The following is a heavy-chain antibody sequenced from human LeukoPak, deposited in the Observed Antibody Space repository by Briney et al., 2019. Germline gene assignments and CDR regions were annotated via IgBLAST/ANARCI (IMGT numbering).Heavy chain of an antibody. CDR3: VRRGVLWFGELSYYYFDL. V-gene: IGHV4-59*01. D-gene: IGHD3-10*01. J-gene: IGHJ2*01. Sequence: SETLSLTCTVSGGSISGYYWSWIRQPPGKGLEWIGYIYYRGSTNYNPSLMSRASISVDTSKNQFSLKLDSLTAADTAVYYCVRRGVLWFGELSYYYFDLWGRGTLVAVSS. CDR1: GGSISGYY. CDR2: IYYRGST.